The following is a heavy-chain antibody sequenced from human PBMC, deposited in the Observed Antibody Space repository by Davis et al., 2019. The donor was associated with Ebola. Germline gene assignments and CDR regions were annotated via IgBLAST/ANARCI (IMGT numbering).Heavy chain of an antibody. J-gene: IGHJ6*02. Sequence: GESLKISCAASGFTFRSYWMSWVRQAPGKGLEWVAKIKEDGSEKLEVDSVKCRFTISRDNAKDSLYLQMNSLRAEDTAVYYCARGSRNMDVWGQGTTVTVSS. CDR1: GFTFRSYW. CDR3: ARGSRNMDV. CDR2: IKEDGSEK. V-gene: IGHV3-7*03.